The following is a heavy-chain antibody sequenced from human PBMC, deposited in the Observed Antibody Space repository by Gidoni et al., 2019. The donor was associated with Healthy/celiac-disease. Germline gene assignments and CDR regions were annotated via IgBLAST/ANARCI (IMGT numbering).Heavy chain of an antibody. CDR3: AKDPAYCSSTSCYLTYYYYYGMDV. V-gene: IGHV3-30*18. CDR2: ISYDGSNK. CDR1: GFTFSSYG. Sequence: QVQLVESGGGVVQPGRSMRLSCAASGFTFSSYGMHWVRQAPGKGMEWVAVISYDGSNKCYADSVKVRFTISRDNSKNTLYLQMNSLRAEDTAVYYCAKDPAYCSSTSCYLTYYYYYGMDVWGQGTTVTVSS. D-gene: IGHD2-2*01. J-gene: IGHJ6*02.